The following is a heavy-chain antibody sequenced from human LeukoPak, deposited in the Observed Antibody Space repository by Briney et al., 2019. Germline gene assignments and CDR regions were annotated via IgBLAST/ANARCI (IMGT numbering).Heavy chain of an antibody. Sequence: SETLSLTCTGSGYSISSGYYWGWIRQPPGKGLEWIGSIYHSRSTYYNPSLKSRVTISVDTSKNQFSLKLSSVTAADTAVYYCARIDWTTDYWGQGTLVTVSS. D-gene: IGHD3-9*01. CDR3: ARIDWTTDY. CDR2: IYHSRST. J-gene: IGHJ4*02. V-gene: IGHV4-38-2*02. CDR1: GYSISSGYY.